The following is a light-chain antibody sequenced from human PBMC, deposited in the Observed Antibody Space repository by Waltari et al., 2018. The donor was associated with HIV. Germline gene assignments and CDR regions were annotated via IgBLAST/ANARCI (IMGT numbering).Light chain of an antibody. V-gene: IGKV1-5*03. CDR3: QQYSSFWT. CDR1: QTINPW. Sequence: DILMSQSPSNLSASIGDRVTITCRASQTINPWLAWSHQKPGGAPQLLIYKASTLENGVPSRFSGSGSGTEFTLTISRLQPEDVGFYYCQQYSSFWTFGHGTKVQVK. CDR2: KAS. J-gene: IGKJ1*01.